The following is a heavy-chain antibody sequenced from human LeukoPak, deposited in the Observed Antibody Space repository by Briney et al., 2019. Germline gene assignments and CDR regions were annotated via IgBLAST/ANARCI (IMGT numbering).Heavy chain of an antibody. CDR1: GFTFSSYG. CDR3: ARRGGGSSWNWYFDL. J-gene: IGHJ2*01. D-gene: IGHD6-13*01. Sequence: GGSLRLSCAASGFTFSSYGMHWVRQAPGKGLEWVAVISYDGSNKYYADSVKGRFTISRDNSKSTLYLQMNSLRAEDTAVYYCARRGGGSSWNWYFDLWGRGTLVTVSS. V-gene: IGHV3-30*03. CDR2: ISYDGSNK.